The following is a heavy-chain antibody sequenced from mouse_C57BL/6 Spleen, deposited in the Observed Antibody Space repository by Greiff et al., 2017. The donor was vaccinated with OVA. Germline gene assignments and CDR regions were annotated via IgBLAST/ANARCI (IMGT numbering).Heavy chain of an antibody. Sequence: VQLQQSGPGLVKPSQSLSLTCSVTGYSITSGYFWYWIRQFPGTLLEWMGYISYDGGNTSNPTLKNRISITRATSKYQFFLKLNSVTTEDTATDYGASDGLYYSNHRIALDYWGQGTSVTVSS. CDR1: GYSITSGYF. D-gene: IGHD2-5*01. CDR3: ASDGLYYSNHRIALDY. CDR2: ISYDGGN. J-gene: IGHJ4*01. V-gene: IGHV3-6*01.